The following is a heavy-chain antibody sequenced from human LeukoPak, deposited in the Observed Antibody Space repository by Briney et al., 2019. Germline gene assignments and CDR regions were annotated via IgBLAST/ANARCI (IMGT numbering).Heavy chain of an antibody. CDR3: ARARASVVPAAIDY. D-gene: IGHD2-2*01. CDR2: INHSGST. Sequence: SETLSLTCAVYGGSFSGYYWSWIRQPPGKGLEWIGEINHSGSTNYNPSLKSRVTISVDTSKNQFSLKLSSVTAADTAVYYCARARASVVPAAIDYWGQGTLVTVSS. J-gene: IGHJ4*02. V-gene: IGHV4-34*01. CDR1: GGSFSGYY.